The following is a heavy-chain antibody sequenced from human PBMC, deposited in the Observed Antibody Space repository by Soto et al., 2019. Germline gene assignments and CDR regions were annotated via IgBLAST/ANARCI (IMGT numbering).Heavy chain of an antibody. J-gene: IGHJ6*02. V-gene: IGHV3-30*18. Sequence: QVQLVESGGGVVQPGRSLRLSCAASGFTFSNYAMHWVRQAPGKGLEWVAVISYDGSNKYYADSVKGRFSISRDPSQDTLYLQMNSLRAEDTALYYCTKDQLHTGTIHHFAMDVWGRGTAVTVSS. CDR2: ISYDGSNK. CDR3: TKDQLHTGTIHHFAMDV. CDR1: GFTFSNYA. D-gene: IGHD1-1*01.